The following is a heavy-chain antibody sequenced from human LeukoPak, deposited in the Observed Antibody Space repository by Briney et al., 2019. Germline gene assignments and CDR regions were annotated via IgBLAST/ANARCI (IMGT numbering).Heavy chain of an antibody. J-gene: IGHJ4*02. V-gene: IGHV3-9*01. CDR1: GFTFDDYA. CDR3: AKGGLYGYFDY. CDR2: ISWNSGSI. D-gene: IGHD4-17*01. Sequence: PGRSLRLSCAASGFTFDDYAMHWVRQAPGKGLVWVSGISWNSGSIGYADSVKGRFTISRDNAKNSLYLQMNSLRAEDTALYYCAKGGLYGYFDYWGQGTLVTVSS.